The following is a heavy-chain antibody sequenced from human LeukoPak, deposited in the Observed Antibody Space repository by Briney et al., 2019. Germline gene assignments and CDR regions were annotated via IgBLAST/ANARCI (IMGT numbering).Heavy chain of an antibody. CDR2: ISSVSNSI. V-gene: IGHV3-21*01. Sequence: PGGSLRLSCGASVFTFSGYTMIWGRPAPGRGREWVSSISSVSNSIYYADSVKGRFTISRDNAKKSLYLQMNSLRAEDTSVYYCATEGRSTTPGYWGQGTLVTVSS. J-gene: IGHJ4*02. D-gene: IGHD2-2*01. CDR1: VFTFSGYT. CDR3: ATEGRSTTPGY.